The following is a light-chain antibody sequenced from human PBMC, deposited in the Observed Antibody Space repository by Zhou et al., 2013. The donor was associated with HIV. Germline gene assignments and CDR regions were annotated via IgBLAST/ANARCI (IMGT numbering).Light chain of an antibody. Sequence: IVWTQSPGTLSLSPGERATLSCRASQSVNSRNIAWYHQKPGQAPRLLIYGASSRATGIPDRFSGSGSGTDFTLTISRLEPEDFAVYYCQQYGTSITFGQGTRL. CDR1: QSVNSRN. V-gene: IGKV3-20*01. CDR2: GAS. CDR3: QQYGTSIT. J-gene: IGKJ5*01.